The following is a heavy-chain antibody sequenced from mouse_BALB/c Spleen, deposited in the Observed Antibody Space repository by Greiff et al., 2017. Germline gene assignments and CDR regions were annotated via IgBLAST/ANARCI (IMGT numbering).Heavy chain of an antibody. CDR1: GFTFSDYY. CDR3: AREGWLRAMDY. J-gene: IGHJ4*01. D-gene: IGHD2-2*01. Sequence: EVMLVESGGGLVKPGGSLKLSCAASGFTFSDYYMYWVRQTPEKRLEWVATISDGGSYTYYPDSVKGRFTISRDNAKNNLYLQMSSLKSEDTAMYYCAREGWLRAMDYWGQGTSVTVSS. CDR2: ISDGGSYT. V-gene: IGHV5-4*02.